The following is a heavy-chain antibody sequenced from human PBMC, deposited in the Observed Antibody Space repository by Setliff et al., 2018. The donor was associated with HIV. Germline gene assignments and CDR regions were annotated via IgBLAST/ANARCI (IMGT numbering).Heavy chain of an antibody. D-gene: IGHD3-10*01. V-gene: IGHV4-4*07. CDR3: ARTSRTSGRGLFDY. CDR1: NGSISNNY. Sequence: SETLSLTCIVSNGSISNNYWNWIRQPAGKGLEWIGRVYSSGSTYYSPSLKSRVTMSVDTSKNQFFLKLTSVTAAGTAVYYCARTSRTSGRGLFDYWGQGSLVTVSS. J-gene: IGHJ4*02. CDR2: VYSSGST.